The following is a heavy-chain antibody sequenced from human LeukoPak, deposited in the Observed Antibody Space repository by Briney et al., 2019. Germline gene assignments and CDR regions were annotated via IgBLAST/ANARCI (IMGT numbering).Heavy chain of an antibody. CDR1: GYTLTGYY. V-gene: IGHV1-2*04. CDR3: ARSGYSSGWYYFDY. D-gene: IGHD6-19*01. CDR2: INPNSGGT. Sequence: ASVKVSCKASGYTLTGYYMHWVRQPPGQGLEWMGWINPNSGGTNYAQKFQGWVTMTRDTSISTAYMELSRLRSDDTAVYYCARSGYSSGWYYFDYWGQGTLVTVSS. J-gene: IGHJ4*02.